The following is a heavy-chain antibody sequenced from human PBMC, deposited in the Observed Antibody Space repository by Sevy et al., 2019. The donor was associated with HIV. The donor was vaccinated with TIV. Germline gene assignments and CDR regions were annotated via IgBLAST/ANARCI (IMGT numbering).Heavy chain of an antibody. D-gene: IGHD2-8*02. V-gene: IGHV3-30*02. Sequence: GGSLRLSCAASGFTFSNHAMHWVRQAPGKGLEWVAFIRYDGRNEYYADSVKGRFTISRDNSKKTLYLQMNSLRPEDTAVYYCAKDRKVLLVVYAIPFDVFDIWGQGTMVTVSS. CDR1: GFTFSNHA. J-gene: IGHJ3*02. CDR2: IRYDGRNE. CDR3: AKDRKVLLVVYAIPFDVFDI.